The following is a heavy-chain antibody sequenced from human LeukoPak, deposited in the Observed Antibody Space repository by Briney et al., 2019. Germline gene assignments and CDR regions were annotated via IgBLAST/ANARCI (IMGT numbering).Heavy chain of an antibody. CDR2: IYPGDSDT. J-gene: IGHJ4*02. Sequence: PGGSLRLSCKGSGYSFTSYWIGWVRQMPGKGLEWMGIIYPGDSDTRYSPSFQGQVTISADKSISTAYLQWSSLKASDTAMYYCARHPVLRFLASYPDYWGQGTLVTVSS. V-gene: IGHV5-51*01. CDR1: GYSFTSYW. CDR3: ARHPVLRFLASYPDY. D-gene: IGHD3-3*01.